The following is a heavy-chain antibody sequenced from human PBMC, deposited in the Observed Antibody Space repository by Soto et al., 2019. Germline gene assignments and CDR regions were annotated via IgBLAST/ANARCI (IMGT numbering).Heavy chain of an antibody. V-gene: IGHV4-31*03. Sequence: NPSETLSLTCTVSGGFISSGGYYWSWIRQHPGKGLEWIGYIYYSGSTYYNPSLKSRVTISVDTSKNQFSLEVSSVTAADTAVYYCARGLRNTVFGVIRNSRDHHGMDVWGQGTTVTVSS. D-gene: IGHD3-3*01. CDR1: GGFISSGGYY. J-gene: IGHJ6*02. CDR3: ARGLRNTVFGVIRNSRDHHGMDV. CDR2: IYYSGST.